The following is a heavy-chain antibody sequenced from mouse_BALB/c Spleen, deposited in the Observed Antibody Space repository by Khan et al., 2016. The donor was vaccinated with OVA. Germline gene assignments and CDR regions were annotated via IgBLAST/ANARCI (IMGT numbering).Heavy chain of an antibody. CDR2: IYPGGSFT. D-gene: IGHD2-1*01. Sequence: QVQLQQSGGEVVRPGTSVKISCKASGYTLTNYWLGWVRQRPGHGLEWIGDIYPGGSFTNYNEQLKGKATLTVDTSASTANIQLSSLTSEDSAVYCFARWSTWYFDVWGAGTTVTVSS. CDR3: ARWSTWYFDV. CDR1: GYTLTNYW. J-gene: IGHJ1*01. V-gene: IGHV1-63*02.